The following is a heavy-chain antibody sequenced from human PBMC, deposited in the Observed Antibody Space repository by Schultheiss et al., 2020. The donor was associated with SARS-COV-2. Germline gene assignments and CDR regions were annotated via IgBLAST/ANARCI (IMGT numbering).Heavy chain of an antibody. Sequence: GGSLRLSCAASGFTVSSNYMSWVRQAPGKGLEWVSAISGSGGSTYYADSVKGRFTISRDKSKNTLYLQMNSLRAEDTAVYYCARYRNSYGSSYYFDYWGQGTLVTVSS. CDR2: ISGSGGST. D-gene: IGHD5-18*01. CDR3: ARYRNSYGSSYYFDY. CDR1: GFTVSSNY. V-gene: IGHV3-53*05. J-gene: IGHJ4*02.